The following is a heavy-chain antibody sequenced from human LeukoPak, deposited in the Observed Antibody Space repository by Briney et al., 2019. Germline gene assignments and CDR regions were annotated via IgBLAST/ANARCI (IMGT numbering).Heavy chain of an antibody. D-gene: IGHD1-26*01. J-gene: IGHJ4*02. CDR2: ISYDGSNK. CDR3: ARTNSGSYWGHVDY. V-gene: IGHV3-30-3*01. CDR1: GFTFSSYA. Sequence: PGGSLRLSCAASGFTFSSYAMHWVRQAPGKGLEWVAVISYDGSNKYYADSVKGRFTISRDNSKNTLYLQMNSLRAEDTAVYYCARTNSGSYWGHVDYWGQGTLVTVSS.